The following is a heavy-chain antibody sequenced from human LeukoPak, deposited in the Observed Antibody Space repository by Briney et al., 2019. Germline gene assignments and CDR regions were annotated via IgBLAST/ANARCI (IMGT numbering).Heavy chain of an antibody. CDR2: INPKSGGT. CDR1: GYTFTGYY. V-gene: IGHV1-2*04. Sequence: GASVKVSCKASGYTFTGYYMHWVRQAPGQGLEWMGWINPKSGGTNYAQKFQGWVTMTRDTFISTAYMDLSRLRSDDTAVYYCARVLRYFDCPDYWGQGPLVTVSS. J-gene: IGHJ4*02. CDR3: ARVLRYFDCPDY. D-gene: IGHD3-9*01.